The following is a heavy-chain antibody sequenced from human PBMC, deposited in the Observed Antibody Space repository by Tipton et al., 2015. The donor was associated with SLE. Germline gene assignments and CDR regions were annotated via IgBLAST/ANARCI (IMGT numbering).Heavy chain of an antibody. D-gene: IGHD6-13*01. J-gene: IGHJ2*01. CDR2: IYTTGST. V-gene: IGHV4-4*09. CDR1: GGSISRYF. Sequence: TLSLTCTVSGGSISRYFWNWIRQPPGKGLECIGYIYTTGSTNYNPSLRGRVTMSVDTSKNQFSLKLNSVTAADTAVYYCARRRIAETDRYFDLWGRGTLVTVSS. CDR3: ARRRIAETDRYFDL.